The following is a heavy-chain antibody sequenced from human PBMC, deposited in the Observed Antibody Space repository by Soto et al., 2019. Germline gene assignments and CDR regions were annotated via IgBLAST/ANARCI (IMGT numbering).Heavy chain of an antibody. D-gene: IGHD1-7*01. V-gene: IGHV1-69*01. CDR2: IIPIFGTA. CDR3: ARDATELELGLRWFDP. CDR1: GGTFSSYA. Sequence: QVQLVQSGAEVKKPGSSVKVSCKASGGTFSSYAISWVRQAPGQGLEWMGGIIPIFGTANYAQKFQGRVTITADESTSTADMELSSLRSEDTAVYYCARDATELELGLRWFDPWGQGTLVTVSS. J-gene: IGHJ5*02.